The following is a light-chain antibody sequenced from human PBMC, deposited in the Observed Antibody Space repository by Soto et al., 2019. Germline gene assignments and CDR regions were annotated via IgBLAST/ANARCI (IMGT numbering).Light chain of an antibody. V-gene: IGLV3-21*02. CDR3: ATWDDNLNVCV. J-gene: IGLJ3*02. CDR1: NIGSKS. Sequence: SYELTQPPSVSVAPGQTARITCGGNNIGSKSVHWYQQKPGQAPVLVVYDDSDRPSGIPERFSGSNSGNTATLTISGLQSEDEAHYYCATWDDNLNVCVFGGGTKVTVL. CDR2: DDS.